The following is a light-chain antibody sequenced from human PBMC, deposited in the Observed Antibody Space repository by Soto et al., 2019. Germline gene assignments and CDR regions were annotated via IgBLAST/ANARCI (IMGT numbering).Light chain of an antibody. CDR1: QSVSNH. V-gene: IGKV1-39*01. CDR2: ASS. J-gene: IGKJ4*01. Sequence: DIPMTQSPSSLSASVGDRVTITCRASQSVSNHLNWYQQKPGKAPKLLIYASSSLQSGVPSRFSGSGSGTEFTLTISSLQPEDFATYYCQQSHSNIQELTFGGGTKVEIK. CDR3: QQSHSNIQELT.